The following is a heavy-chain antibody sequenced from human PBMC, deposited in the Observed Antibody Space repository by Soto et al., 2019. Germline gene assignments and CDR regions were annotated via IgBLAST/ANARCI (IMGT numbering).Heavy chain of an antibody. D-gene: IGHD3-3*01. CDR2: VSGSGDST. J-gene: IGHJ6*02. Sequence: GGSLRLSCAASGFTFSSYAMSWVRQAPGKGLEWVSSVSGSGDSTYYADSVKGRFTISRDNSKKTLYLQMNSLRAEDTAVYYCAEWSGYFLPPKRVNDRGTDVWGQGTTVTVSS. V-gene: IGHV3-23*01. CDR3: AEWSGYFLPPKRVNDRGTDV. CDR1: GFTFSSYA.